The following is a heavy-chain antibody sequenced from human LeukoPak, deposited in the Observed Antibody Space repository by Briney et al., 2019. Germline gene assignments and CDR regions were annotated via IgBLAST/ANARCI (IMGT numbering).Heavy chain of an antibody. D-gene: IGHD3-10*01. Sequence: VGSLRLSCAASGFTVTSNYMNWVRQAPGKGLEWVSVIYSGGTTYYVDSVKGRFTISRDNSKNMLYLQMNSLRAEDTAVYYCAKALLLWFAEFVAFDIWGQGTMVTVSS. CDR3: AKALLLWFAEFVAFDI. CDR2: IYSGGTT. CDR1: GFTVTSNY. V-gene: IGHV3-66*01. J-gene: IGHJ3*02.